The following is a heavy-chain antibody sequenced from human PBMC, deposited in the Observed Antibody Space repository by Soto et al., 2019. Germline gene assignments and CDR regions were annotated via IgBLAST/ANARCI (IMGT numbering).Heavy chain of an antibody. CDR3: ARSVRRGYSYGYYFGY. J-gene: IGHJ4*02. CDR2: ISAYNGNT. V-gene: IGHV1-18*01. D-gene: IGHD5-18*01. CDR1: GYTFTSYG. Sequence: ASVKVSCKASGYTFTSYGISWVRQAPGQGLEWMGWISAYNGNTNYAQKLQGRVTMTTDTSTSTAYMELRSLRSDDTAVYYCARSVRRGYSYGYYFGYWGQGTLVTVSS.